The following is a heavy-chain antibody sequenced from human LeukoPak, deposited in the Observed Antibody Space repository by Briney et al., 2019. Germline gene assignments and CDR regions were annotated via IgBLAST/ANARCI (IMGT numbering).Heavy chain of an antibody. D-gene: IGHD3-9*01. V-gene: IGHV3-7*01. CDR2: IKQDGSEK. Sequence: GGSLRLSCAASGFTFSSYWMSWVRQAPGKGLEWVANIKQDGSEKYYVDSVKGRFTISRDNAKNSLYLQMNSLRAEDTAVYYCARGGAYYDILTGYYMSAYFDYWGQGTLVTVSS. CDR1: GFTFSSYW. J-gene: IGHJ4*02. CDR3: ARGGAYYDILTGYYMSAYFDY.